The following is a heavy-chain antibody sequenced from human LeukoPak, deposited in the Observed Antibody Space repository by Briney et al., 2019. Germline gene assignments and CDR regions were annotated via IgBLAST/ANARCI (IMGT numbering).Heavy chain of an antibody. CDR3: ARDRDGCCSGGSCTNFDY. V-gene: IGHV3-30*02. Sequence: GGSLRLSCAASGFTFSSYGMHWVRQAPGKGLEWVAFIRYDGSNKYYADSVKGRFTISRHNAKNSLYLQMNSLRAEDTAVYYCARDRDGCCSGGSCTNFDYWGQGIMVTVSS. CDR2: IRYDGSNK. CDR1: GFTFSSYG. D-gene: IGHD2-15*01. J-gene: IGHJ4*02.